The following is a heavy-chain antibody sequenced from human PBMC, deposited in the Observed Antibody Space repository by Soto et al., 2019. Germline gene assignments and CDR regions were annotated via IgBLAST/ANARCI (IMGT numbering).Heavy chain of an antibody. D-gene: IGHD3-3*01. CDR3: ARALDITILGVVIGENWFDL. J-gene: IGHJ5*02. CDR1: GGSISSSSYY. CDR2: IYYSGST. Sequence: PSETLSLTCTVSGGSISSSSYYWGWIRQPPGKGLEWIGSIYYSGSTYYNPSLKSRVTISVDTSKNQFSLKLSSVTAADTAVYYCARALDITILGVVIGENWFDLRGQGTLVTVSA. V-gene: IGHV4-39*01.